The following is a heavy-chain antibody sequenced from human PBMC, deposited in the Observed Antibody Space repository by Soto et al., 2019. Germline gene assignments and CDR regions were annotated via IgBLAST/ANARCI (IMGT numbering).Heavy chain of an antibody. J-gene: IGHJ4*02. D-gene: IGHD2-15*01. V-gene: IGHV3-30-3*01. CDR1: GFTFSVSA. CDR3: AKDQDVRMVGPFDY. Sequence: QVQLVESGGGVVQPGGSLRLSCAASGFTFSVSAMHWVRQAPGKGLEWVAVISYDGSNKYYADSVKGRFTISRDNSKNTLYLQMNSLRAEDTGVYYCAKDQDVRMVGPFDYWGQGTLVTVSS. CDR2: ISYDGSNK.